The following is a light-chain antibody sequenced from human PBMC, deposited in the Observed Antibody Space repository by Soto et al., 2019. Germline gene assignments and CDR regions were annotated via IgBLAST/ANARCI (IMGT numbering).Light chain of an antibody. CDR1: SSNIGNDY. CDR2: HSH. CDR3: GAWDSSLTAGV. V-gene: IGLV1-51*01. Sequence: QSVLTQPPSVSAAPGQKVTISCSGSSSNIGNDYVSWFQQFPGADPKLLIYHSHKQHSGVPARFSGSTSGTSATLGITGRQPGDEAVYYCGAWDSSLTAGVFDGGTQLTVL. J-gene: IGLJ3*02.